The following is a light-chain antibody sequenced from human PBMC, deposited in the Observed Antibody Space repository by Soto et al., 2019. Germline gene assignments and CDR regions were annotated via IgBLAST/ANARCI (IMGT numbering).Light chain of an antibody. V-gene: IGLV8-61*01. CDR3: VLYMGSGIWV. CDR2: STN. J-gene: IGLJ3*02. Sequence: QNVVTQEPSFSVSPGGTVTLTCGLRSGSVSTSYYPSWYQQTPGQAPRKLIYSTNTRSSGVPDRFSGSILGNKAALTITGAQADDESDYYCVLYMGSGIWVFGGGTKLTVL. CDR1: SGSVSTSYY.